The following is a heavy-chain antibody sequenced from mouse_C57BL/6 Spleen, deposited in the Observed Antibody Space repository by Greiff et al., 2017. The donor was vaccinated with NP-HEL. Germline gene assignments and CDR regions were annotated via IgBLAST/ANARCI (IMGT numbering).Heavy chain of an antibody. D-gene: IGHD1-1*01. CDR2: IHPNSGST. V-gene: IGHV1-64*01. Sequence: QVQLQQPGAELVKPGASVKLSCKASGYTFTSYWMHWVKQRPGQGLEWIGMIHPNSGSTNYNEKFKSKATLTVDKSSSTAYMQLSSLTSEDSAVYYCARGVAKGREFDYWGQGTTLTVSS. CDR3: ARGVAKGREFDY. J-gene: IGHJ2*01. CDR1: GYTFTSYW.